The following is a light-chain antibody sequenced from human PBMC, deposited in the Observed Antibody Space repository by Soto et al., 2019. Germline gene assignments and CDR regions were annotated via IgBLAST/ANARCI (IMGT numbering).Light chain of an antibody. Sequence: EIVMTQSPATLSVSPGERATLSCRASQSVSSNLAWYQQKPGQAPRLLIYGASTRATGIPARFSGSGSGTEFTPTISSLQSEDCAVYYCQQYNNWPLWTFGQGTKVEIK. CDR3: QQYNNWPLWT. J-gene: IGKJ1*01. V-gene: IGKV3-15*01. CDR2: GAS. CDR1: QSVSSN.